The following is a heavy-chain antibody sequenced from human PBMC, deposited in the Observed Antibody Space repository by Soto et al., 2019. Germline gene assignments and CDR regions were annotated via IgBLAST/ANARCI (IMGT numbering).Heavy chain of an antibody. J-gene: IGHJ6*04. D-gene: IGHD2-15*01. CDR2: ISGSGGSI. CDR3: GKDGYCSGGSGYYYYGLNV. CDR1: GFTFSSYA. Sequence: GGSLRLSCAASGFTFSSYAMSWVRQAPGKGLEWVSAISGSGGSIYYADSVKGRFTISRDNSKNTLYLQMNSLRAEDKAGYCYGKDGYCSGGSGYYYYGLNVWGKGTTVTVS. V-gene: IGHV3-23*01.